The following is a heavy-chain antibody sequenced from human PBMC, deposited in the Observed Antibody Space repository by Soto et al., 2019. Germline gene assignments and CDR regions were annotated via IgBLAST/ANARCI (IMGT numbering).Heavy chain of an antibody. D-gene: IGHD2-21*01. J-gene: IGHJ4*02. CDR1: GFSFSDNY. CDR3: AREVWWALES. Sequence: GGSLRLSCAASGFSFSDNYMSWIRQPPGKGLECVAKIDPSGSATYYVDSVRGRFTISRDNAENSLYLQMSRLRGDDAAVYYCAREVWWALESWGQGTLVTVSS. V-gene: IGHV3-7*01. CDR2: IDPSGSAT.